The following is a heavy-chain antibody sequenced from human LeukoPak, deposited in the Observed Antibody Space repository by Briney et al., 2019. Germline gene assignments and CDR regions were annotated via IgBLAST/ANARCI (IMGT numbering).Heavy chain of an antibody. J-gene: IGHJ3*02. D-gene: IGHD2-21*01. CDR2: ICTAGDT. CDR3: ARESKVNVWAFDI. V-gene: IGHV3-13*01. Sequence: GGSLRLSCAASGFTFSSYDMHWVRQATGKGLEWVSAICTAGDTYYPGSVKGRFTISRENAKTSLYLQMNSLRAGDTAVYYCARESKVNVWAFDIWGQGTMVTVSS. CDR1: GFTFSSYD.